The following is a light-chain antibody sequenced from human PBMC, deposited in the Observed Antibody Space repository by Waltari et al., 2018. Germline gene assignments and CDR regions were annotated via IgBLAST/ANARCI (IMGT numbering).Light chain of an antibody. V-gene: IGLV2-8*01. CDR2: EVS. CDR3: SSYAGSNNYWV. Sequence: QSALTQPPSASGSPGQSVTISCTGTSSDVGGYNYVSWYQQHPGKAPKRMLYEVSKRPAGVPDRFSGSKSGNTASLTVSGLQAEDEADYYCSSYAGSNNYWVFGGGTKLTVL. J-gene: IGLJ3*02. CDR1: SSDVGGYNY.